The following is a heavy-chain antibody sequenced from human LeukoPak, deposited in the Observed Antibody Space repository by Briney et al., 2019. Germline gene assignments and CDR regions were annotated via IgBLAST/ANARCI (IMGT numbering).Heavy chain of an antibody. CDR3: ARVAAASGAFDI. J-gene: IGHJ3*02. D-gene: IGHD6-13*01. Sequence: GGSLRLSCAASGFTFSSYAMHWVRQAPGKGLEYVSAISSNGGSTYYANSVKGRFTISRDNSKNTLYLQMGSLRAEDMAVYYCARVAAASGAFDIWGQGTMVTVSS. V-gene: IGHV3-64*01. CDR1: GFTFSSYA. CDR2: ISSNGGST.